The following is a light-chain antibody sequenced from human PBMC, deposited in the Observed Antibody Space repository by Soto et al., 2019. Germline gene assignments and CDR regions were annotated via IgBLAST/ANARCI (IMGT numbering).Light chain of an antibody. Sequence: DIKMTQSPSTLSASVGDRVTITCRASQIISSWLAWYQQKPGKAPKLLIYDASSLESGVPSRFSGSGSGTEFTLTISSLQPDDFATYYCQQYNSYSQTFGQGTKVDIK. CDR3: QQYNSYSQT. J-gene: IGKJ1*01. CDR1: QIISSW. CDR2: DAS. V-gene: IGKV1-5*01.